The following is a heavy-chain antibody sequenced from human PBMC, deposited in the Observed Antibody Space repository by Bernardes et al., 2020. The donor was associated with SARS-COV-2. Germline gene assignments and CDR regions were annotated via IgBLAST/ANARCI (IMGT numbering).Heavy chain of an antibody. CDR1: GFTFSSYA. CDR3: ARRDGYNPSYGMDV. Sequence: GSLRLSCVASGFTFSSYAMHWVRQAPGKGLEYVSAISGYGATTYYANSVKGRFTISRDNSKNTLFLQMGSLRAEDMAVYYCARRDGYNPSYGMDVWGQGTTVTVSS. CDR2: ISGYGATT. D-gene: IGHD6-25*01. J-gene: IGHJ6*02. V-gene: IGHV3-64*01.